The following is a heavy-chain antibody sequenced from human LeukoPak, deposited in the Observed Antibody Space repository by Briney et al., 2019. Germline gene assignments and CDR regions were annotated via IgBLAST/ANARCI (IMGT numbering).Heavy chain of an antibody. J-gene: IGHJ4*02. D-gene: IGHD6-13*01. CDR2: IYYSGST. CDR3: AIMPDPYSSSWNRNDY. Sequence: SETLSLTCTVSGGSISSYYWSWIRQPPGKGLEWIGYIYYSGSTNYNPSLKSRVTISVDTSKNQFSLKLSSVTAADTAVYYCAIMPDPYSSSWNRNDYWGQGTLVTVSS. CDR1: GGSISSYY. V-gene: IGHV4-59*01.